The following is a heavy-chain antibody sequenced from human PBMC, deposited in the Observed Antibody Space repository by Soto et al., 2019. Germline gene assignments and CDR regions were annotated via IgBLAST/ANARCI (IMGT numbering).Heavy chain of an antibody. J-gene: IGHJ5*02. CDR2: ISHGGDNK. CDR1: GFTYSTYT. V-gene: IGHV3-48*01. CDR3: ARELRDSHIHFDH. D-gene: IGHD2-21*02. Sequence: GGSLRLSCAASGFTYSTYTMHWVRPAPGKGLEWVSDISHGGDNKFYADSVKGRFTISRDSAKKTVYLQMNSLRAEDTAVYFCARELRDSHIHFDHWGQGTRVTVSS.